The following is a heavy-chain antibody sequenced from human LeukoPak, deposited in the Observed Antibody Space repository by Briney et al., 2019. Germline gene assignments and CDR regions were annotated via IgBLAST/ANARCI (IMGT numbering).Heavy chain of an antibody. CDR3: AREKEPIGYFDY. J-gene: IGHJ4*02. V-gene: IGHV3-53*01. D-gene: IGHD1-14*01. CDR2: MYSDGST. Sequence: GGSLRLSCAASGFTVSSNFMSWVRQAPEKGLEWVSVMYSDGSTYYADSVKGRFTISRDNSKNTVYLQMNSLRVEDTAIYYCAREKEPIGYFDYWGQGTLVTVSS. CDR1: GFTVSSNF.